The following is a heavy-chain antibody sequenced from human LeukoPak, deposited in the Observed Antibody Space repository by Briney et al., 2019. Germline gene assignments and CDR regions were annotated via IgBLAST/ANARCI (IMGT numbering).Heavy chain of an antibody. CDR3: ARLRRSRLAEFDY. CDR1: GYSISSGYY. J-gene: IGHJ4*02. Sequence: SETLSLTCTVSGYSISSGYYWGWIRQPPGKGLKWIGSISHSGSTYYNPSLKSRVTISVDTSKNQFSLKLSSLTAADTAVYYCARLRRSRLAEFDYWGQGTLGTVSS. CDR2: ISHSGST. V-gene: IGHV4-38-2*02. D-gene: IGHD3-3*02.